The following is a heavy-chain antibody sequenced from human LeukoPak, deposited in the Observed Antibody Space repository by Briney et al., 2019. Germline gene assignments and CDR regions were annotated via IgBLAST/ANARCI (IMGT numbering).Heavy chain of an antibody. CDR1: GGSISSFY. CDR2: IYYSGST. D-gene: IGHD3-3*01. CDR3: AREVWSPNYYYYGMDV. V-gene: IGHV4-59*12. J-gene: IGHJ6*02. Sequence: SETLSLTCTVSGGSISSFYWSWIRQPPGKGLEWIGYIYYSGSTNYNPSLKSRVTISVDTSKNQFSLKLSSVTAADTAVYYCAREVWSPNYYYYGMDVWGQGTTVTVSS.